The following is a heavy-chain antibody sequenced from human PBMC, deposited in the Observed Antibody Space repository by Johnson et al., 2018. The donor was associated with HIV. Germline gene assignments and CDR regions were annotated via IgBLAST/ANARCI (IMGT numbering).Heavy chain of an antibody. Sequence: QVQLVESGGGVVQPGRSLRLSCAASGFTFSSYAMHWVRQAPGKGLEWVAVISYDGSNKYYADSVKGRFTISRDNSKNTVYLQMNSLRAEDTAVYYCARDFGLGDLSYETVDAFDFWGQGTMVTGCS. CDR1: GFTFSSYA. CDR2: ISYDGSNK. CDR3: ARDFGLGDLSYETVDAFDF. J-gene: IGHJ3*01. D-gene: IGHD3-16*02. V-gene: IGHV3-30*04.